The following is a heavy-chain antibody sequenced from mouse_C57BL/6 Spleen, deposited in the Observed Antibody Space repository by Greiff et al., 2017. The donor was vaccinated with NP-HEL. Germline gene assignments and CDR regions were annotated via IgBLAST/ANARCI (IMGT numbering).Heavy chain of an antibody. CDR1: GYAFTNYL. D-gene: IGHD2-5*01. J-gene: IGHJ4*01. V-gene: IGHV1-54*01. CDR3: ARLDSNWDAMDY. CDR2: ITPGSGGT. Sequence: QVQLQQSGAELVRPGTSVKVSCKASGYAFTNYLIAWVKQRPGQGLEWIGLITPGSGGTNYNEKFKGKATLTADKSSSTAYMQLSSLTSEDAAVYFCARLDSNWDAMDYWGQGTSVTVSS.